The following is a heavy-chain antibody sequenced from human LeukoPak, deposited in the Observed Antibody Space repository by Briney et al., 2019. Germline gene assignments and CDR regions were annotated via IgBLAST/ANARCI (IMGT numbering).Heavy chain of an antibody. Sequence: GSLRLSCAASGFTFSSYAMHWVRQAPGKGLEYVSAISSNGGSTYYANSVKGRFTISRDNSKNTLYLQMGSLRAEDMAVYHCARDLRGYSYATDYWGQGTLVTVSS. CDR3: ARDLRGYSYATDY. CDR2: ISSNGGST. CDR1: GFTFSSYA. V-gene: IGHV3-64*01. D-gene: IGHD5-18*01. J-gene: IGHJ4*02.